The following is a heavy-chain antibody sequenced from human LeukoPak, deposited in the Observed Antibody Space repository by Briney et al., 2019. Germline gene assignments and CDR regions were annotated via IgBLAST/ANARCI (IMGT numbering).Heavy chain of an antibody. CDR2: ISAYNGNT. J-gene: IGHJ4*02. Sequence: ASVKVSCKASGYTFTSYGISWVRQAPGQGLEWMGWISAYNGNTNYAQKFQGRVTVTTDTSTSTAYMEVRSLRSDDTAVYYCARGPCGGDCYWVDYWGQGTLVTVSS. CDR3: ARGPCGGDCYWVDY. D-gene: IGHD2-21*01. V-gene: IGHV1-18*01. CDR1: GYTFTSYG.